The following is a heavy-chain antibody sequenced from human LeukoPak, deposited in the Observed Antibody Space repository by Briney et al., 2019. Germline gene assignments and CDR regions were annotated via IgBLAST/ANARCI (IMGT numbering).Heavy chain of an antibody. D-gene: IGHD2-15*01. CDR3: ARSLGYCSGGSCYSGNYPGYWFDP. Sequence: TSETLSLTCTVSGGSISTYYWSWIRQPPGKGLEWIGYIYYSGNTNYNPSLQSRVTISVDTSKNQFSLKLSSVTAADTAVYYCARSLGYCSGGSCYSGNYPGYWFDPWGQGTLVTVSS. CDR2: IYYSGNT. J-gene: IGHJ5*02. V-gene: IGHV4-59*01. CDR1: GGSISTYY.